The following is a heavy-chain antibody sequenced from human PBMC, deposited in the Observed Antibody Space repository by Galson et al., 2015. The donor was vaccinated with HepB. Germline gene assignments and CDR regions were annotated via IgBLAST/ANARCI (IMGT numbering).Heavy chain of an antibody. CDR3: ARYSSGWYDYYYGMDV. CDR1: GYTFTSYG. J-gene: IGHJ6*02. V-gene: IGHV1-18*04. Sequence: SVKVSCKASGYTFTSYGISWVRQAPGQGLEWMGWISAYNGNTNYAQKLQGRVTMTTDTSTSTAYMELRSLRSDDTAVYYCARYSSGWYDYYYGMDVWGQGTTVTVSS. D-gene: IGHD6-19*01. CDR2: ISAYNGNT.